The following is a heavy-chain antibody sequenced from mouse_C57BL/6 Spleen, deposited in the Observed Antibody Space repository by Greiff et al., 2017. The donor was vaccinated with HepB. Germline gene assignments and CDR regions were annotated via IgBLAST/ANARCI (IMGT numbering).Heavy chain of an antibody. Sequence: QVQLKESGPELVKPGASVKISCKASGYTFTDYYINWVKQRPGQGLEWIGWIFPGSGSTYYNEKFKGKATITADTSSNTAYLQLSSLTSEDTAIYYCARSDPFDYWGQGTTLTVSS. J-gene: IGHJ2*01. V-gene: IGHV1-75*01. CDR2: IFPGSGST. CDR3: ARSDPFDY. CDR1: GYTFTDYY.